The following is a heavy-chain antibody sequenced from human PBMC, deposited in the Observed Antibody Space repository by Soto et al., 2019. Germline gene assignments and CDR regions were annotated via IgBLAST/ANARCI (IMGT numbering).Heavy chain of an antibody. D-gene: IGHD4-17*01. J-gene: IGHJ4*02. CDR3: AREGMTTVTIIDY. V-gene: IGHV1-3*01. CDR1: GYTFTSYA. CDR2: INAGNGNT. Sequence: ASVKVSCKASGYTFTSYAMHWVRQAPGQRLEWMGWINAGNGNTKYSQKFQGRVTITRDTSASTAYMELSSLRSEDTAVYYCAREGMTTVTIIDYWGQGTLVTVSS.